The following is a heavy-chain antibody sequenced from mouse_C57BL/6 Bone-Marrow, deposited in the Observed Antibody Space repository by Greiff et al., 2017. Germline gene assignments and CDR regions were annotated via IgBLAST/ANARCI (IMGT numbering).Heavy chain of an antibody. CDR3: ARPYYSNYWYFDV. CDR1: GYTFTSYW. Sequence: QVQLQQPGAELVKPGASVKMSCKASGYTFTSYWITWVKQRPGQGLEWIGDIYPGSGSTNYNEKFKSKATLTVDTSSSTAYLQLISLTSEDSAVYYCARPYYSNYWYFDVWGTGTTVTVSS. D-gene: IGHD2-5*01. V-gene: IGHV1-55*01. CDR2: IYPGSGST. J-gene: IGHJ1*03.